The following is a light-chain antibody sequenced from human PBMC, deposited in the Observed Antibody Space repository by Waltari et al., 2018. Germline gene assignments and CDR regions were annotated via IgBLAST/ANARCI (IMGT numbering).Light chain of an antibody. Sequence: ENVLTQSPGTLSLSPGERVTLSCRASLCVSSSKLGWYQQKPGQAPRLLMYGASSRATGIPDRFSGSGSGTDFTLTISRLEPEDFAVYYCQQYGTSPGTFGQGTKVEIK. CDR1: LCVSSSK. J-gene: IGKJ1*01. V-gene: IGKV3-20*01. CDR3: QQYGTSPGT. CDR2: GAS.